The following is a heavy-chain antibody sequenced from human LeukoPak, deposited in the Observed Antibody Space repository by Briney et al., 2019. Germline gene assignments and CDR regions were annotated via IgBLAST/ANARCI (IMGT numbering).Heavy chain of an antibody. CDR2: ISWNSGSI. CDR1: GFTFDDYA. Sequence: GGSLRLSCAASGFTFDDYAMHWVRQAPGKGLEWVSGISWNSGSIGYADSVKGRSTISRDNAKNSLYLQMNSLRAEDTALYYCAKDNYPGGYCSGGSCYAPNYFDNWGQGTLVTVSS. V-gene: IGHV3-9*01. D-gene: IGHD2-15*01. J-gene: IGHJ4*02. CDR3: AKDNYPGGYCSGGSCYAPNYFDN.